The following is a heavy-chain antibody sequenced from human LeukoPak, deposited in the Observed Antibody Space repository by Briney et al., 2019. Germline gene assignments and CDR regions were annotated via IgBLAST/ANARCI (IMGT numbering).Heavy chain of an antibody. CDR1: GYTFTVKF. CDR2: IEPNSGGA. D-gene: IGHD3-22*01. J-gene: IGHJ4*02. Sequence: GASVKVSCKASGYTFTVKFLHWLRQAPGQGLEWMGGIEPNSGGAVYGQKFRGRVTVTRDTSVSTAYMELRSLRSDDTAVYYCAIENWYDSSGFSKAFDYWGQGTLVSVSS. V-gene: IGHV1-2*02. CDR3: AIENWYDSSGFSKAFDY.